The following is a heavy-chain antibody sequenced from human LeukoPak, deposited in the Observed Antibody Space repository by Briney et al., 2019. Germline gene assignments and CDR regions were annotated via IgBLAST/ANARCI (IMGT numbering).Heavy chain of an antibody. D-gene: IGHD3-3*01. Sequence: ASVKVSCKASGYTFTSCYMHWVRQAPGQGLEWMGLINPSGGSTTYAQKFQGRVTMTRDTSTSTVHMELRSLRSEDTAVYYCAIQKGTIFGDVSPLSKHFHHWGQGTLVTVSS. CDR1: GYTFTSCY. CDR3: AIQKGTIFGDVSPLSKHFHH. J-gene: IGHJ1*01. CDR2: INPSGGST. V-gene: IGHV1-46*01.